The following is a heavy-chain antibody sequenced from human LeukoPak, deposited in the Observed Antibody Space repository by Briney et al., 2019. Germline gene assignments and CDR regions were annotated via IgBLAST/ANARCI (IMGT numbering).Heavy chain of an antibody. Sequence: SVKVSCKASGYTFTSYGISWVRQAPGQGLEWMGGIIPIFGTANYAQKFQGRVTITADESTSTAYMELSSLRSEDTAVYYCARAARDSSGWYFDYWGQGTLVTVSS. CDR2: IIPIFGTA. J-gene: IGHJ4*02. V-gene: IGHV1-69*13. CDR1: GYTFTSYG. D-gene: IGHD6-19*01. CDR3: ARAARDSSGWYFDY.